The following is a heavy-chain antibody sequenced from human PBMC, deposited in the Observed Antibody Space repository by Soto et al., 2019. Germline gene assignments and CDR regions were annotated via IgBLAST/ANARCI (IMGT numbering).Heavy chain of an antibody. CDR3: ARGRDGDY. D-gene: IGHD6-6*01. Sequence: QVHLVQSGAEVRKPGASVKVSCKGSGYTYTTYGITWVRQAPGQGLEWMGWISAHNGNTNYAQKLQGRVTVTRDTSTSTAYMELRNLRSDDTAVYYCARGRDGDYWGQGALVTVSS. J-gene: IGHJ4*02. CDR2: ISAHNGNT. V-gene: IGHV1-18*01. CDR1: GYTYTTYG.